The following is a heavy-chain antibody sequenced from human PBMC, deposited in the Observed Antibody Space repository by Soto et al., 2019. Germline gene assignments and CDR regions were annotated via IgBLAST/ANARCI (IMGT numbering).Heavy chain of an antibody. CDR1: GDSTSNGDYY. D-gene: IGHD3-16*02. CDR2: IDSSGST. Sequence: SETLSLTCTVSGDSTSNGDYYWSWIRQPPGRGLEWIGYIDSSGSTYYNPSLKSRLTMSVDMSKNQFSLRLTSVTAADTAVYYCASRYLYWGQGLLVTVSS. V-gene: IGHV4-30-4*01. J-gene: IGHJ4*02. CDR3: ASRYLY.